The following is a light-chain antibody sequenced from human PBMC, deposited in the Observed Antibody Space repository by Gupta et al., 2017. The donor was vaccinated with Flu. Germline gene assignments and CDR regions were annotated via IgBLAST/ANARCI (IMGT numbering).Light chain of an antibody. V-gene: IGKV3-20*01. CDR2: GAS. CDR3: HHYGNSPRT. CDR1: QSVIGKY. J-gene: IGKJ1*01. Sequence: GTLSFSPGERATLSCRASQSVIGKYLAVYQQKPGQAPRRLSYGASSRATGIPDRFSGSGSGTDFTLAISSLEPEDFAVYYCHHYGNSPRTFGQGTKVEIK.